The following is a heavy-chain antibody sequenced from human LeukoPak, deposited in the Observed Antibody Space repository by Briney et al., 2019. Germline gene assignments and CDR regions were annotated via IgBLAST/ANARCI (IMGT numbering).Heavy chain of an antibody. D-gene: IGHD5-24*01. CDR2: ISFDGGNK. J-gene: IGHJ5*02. CDR3: AREIERWFDP. Sequence: GGSLRLSCAASGFTFSSYAMHWVRQAPGKGLEWVAVISFDGGNKYYADSVKGRFTISRDNSKNTLHLQMNSLRVEDTAVYYCAREIERWFDPWGQGTLVTVSS. V-gene: IGHV3-30-3*01. CDR1: GFTFSSYA.